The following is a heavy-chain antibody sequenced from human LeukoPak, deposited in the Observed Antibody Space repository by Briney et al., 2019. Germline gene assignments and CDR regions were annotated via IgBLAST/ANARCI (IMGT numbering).Heavy chain of an antibody. Sequence: GGSLRLSCAASGFTFSDYFMSWVRQAPGKGLEWVSYVSSRATTIYYADSVEGRFSISRDNAENSLYLQMNSLRPEDTAFYYCARGAGYSSSSAPFDLWGQGTLVTVS. CDR3: ARGAGYSSSSAPFDL. V-gene: IGHV3-11*01. CDR2: VSSRATTI. D-gene: IGHD6-6*01. J-gene: IGHJ4*02. CDR1: GFTFSDYF.